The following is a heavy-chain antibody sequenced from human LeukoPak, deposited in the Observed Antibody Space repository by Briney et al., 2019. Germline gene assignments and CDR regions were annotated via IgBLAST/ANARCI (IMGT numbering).Heavy chain of an antibody. J-gene: IGHJ4*02. V-gene: IGHV3-30-3*01. D-gene: IGHD2-2*01. CDR3: ARGDCSSTSCRGNEY. Sequence: PGRSLRLSCAASGFTFSSYAMHWVRQAPGKGLEWVAVISYDGSNKYYADSVKGRFTISRDNSKNTLYLQMNSLRAEDTAVYYCARGDCSSTSCRGNEYWGQGTLVTVSS. CDR1: GFTFSSYA. CDR2: ISYDGSNK.